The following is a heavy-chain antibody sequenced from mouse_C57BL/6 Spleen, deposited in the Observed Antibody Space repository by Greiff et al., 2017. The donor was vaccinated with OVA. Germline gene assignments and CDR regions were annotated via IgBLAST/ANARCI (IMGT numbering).Heavy chain of an antibody. J-gene: IGHJ2*01. Sequence: QVQLQQSGAELVRPGASVTLSCKASGYTFTDYEMHWVKQTPVHGLEWIGAIDPGTGGTAYNQKFKGKAILTADKSSSTAYMELSSLTSEDSAVYYCTRYIPHCDYWGQGTTLTVSS. CDR1: GYTFTDYE. CDR3: TRYIPHCDY. V-gene: IGHV1-15*01. D-gene: IGHD1-3*01. CDR2: IDPGTGGT.